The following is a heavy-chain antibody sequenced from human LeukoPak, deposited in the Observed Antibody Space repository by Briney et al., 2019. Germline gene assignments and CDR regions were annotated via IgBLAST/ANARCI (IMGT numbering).Heavy chain of an antibody. Sequence: SETLSLTCSVSGVSISSYYLTWIRQPAGKGLEWIGHIYTNGSTKYNPYLQSRVTMSVDTSKNQFSLKLSSVTAADTAVYYCARDQGIAAAGTYDYWGQGTLVTVSS. CDR3: ARDQGIAAAGTYDY. D-gene: IGHD6-13*01. CDR2: IYTNGST. V-gene: IGHV4-4*07. CDR1: GVSISSYY. J-gene: IGHJ4*02.